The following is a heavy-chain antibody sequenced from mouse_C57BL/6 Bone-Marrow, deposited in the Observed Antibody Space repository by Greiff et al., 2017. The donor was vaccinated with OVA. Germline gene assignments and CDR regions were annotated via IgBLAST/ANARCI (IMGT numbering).Heavy chain of an antibody. J-gene: IGHJ2*01. CDR3: AREGGSSRFDY. Sequence: EVQLQQSGPVLVKPGASVKMSCKASGYTFTDYYMNWVKQSHGKSLEWIGVINPYNGGTSYNQKFKGKATLTVDKSSSTASMELNSLTSEDSAVYYCAREGGSSRFDYWGQGTTLTVSS. V-gene: IGHV1-19*01. CDR2: INPYNGGT. CDR1: GYTFTDYY. D-gene: IGHD1-1*01.